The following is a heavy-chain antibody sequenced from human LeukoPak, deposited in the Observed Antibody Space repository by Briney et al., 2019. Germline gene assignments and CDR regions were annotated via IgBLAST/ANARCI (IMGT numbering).Heavy chain of an antibody. CDR1: GGSISSGSYY. D-gene: IGHD5-18*01. Sequence: PSQTLSLTCTVSGGSISSGSYYWSWIRQPAGKGLEWIGRIYTSGSTNYNPSLKSRVTISVDTYKNQFSLKLSYVTAADTAVYYCARSLRETAKVWDFDYSGQGTLVTVSS. V-gene: IGHV4-61*02. CDR2: IYTSGST. CDR3: ARSLRETAKVWDFDY. J-gene: IGHJ4*02.